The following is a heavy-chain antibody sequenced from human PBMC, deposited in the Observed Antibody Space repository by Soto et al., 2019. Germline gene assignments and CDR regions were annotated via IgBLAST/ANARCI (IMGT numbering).Heavy chain of an antibody. V-gene: IGHV1-2*02. Sequence: QVQLVQSGAEVKEPGASVKVSCKASGYTFTGYYMHWARQAPGQGLEWMGWIKSFNGDTNYAQKFQVRVTLTRDTSISTACMELSRLKSDDTAVYYCARVVSPYYDVLTGNWFDPWGQGTLVTVSS. CDR3: ARVVSPYYDVLTGNWFDP. J-gene: IGHJ5*02. CDR2: IKSFNGDT. CDR1: GYTFTGYY. D-gene: IGHD3-9*01.